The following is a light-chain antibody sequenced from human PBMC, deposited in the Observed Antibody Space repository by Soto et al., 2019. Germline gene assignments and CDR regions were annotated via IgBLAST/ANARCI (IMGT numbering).Light chain of an antibody. CDR3: QQRKNWPPIT. CDR2: DSS. V-gene: IGKV3-11*01. CDR1: ENVDKF. Sequence: EIDLTQSPATLSLSPGETATLSCRASENVDKFLAWYQQRPGQPPRLLIFDSSNRATGVPVRFSGSGSGTVFTLTIGSLEPEDSAVYYCQQRKNWPPITFGQGTRLEMK. J-gene: IGKJ5*01.